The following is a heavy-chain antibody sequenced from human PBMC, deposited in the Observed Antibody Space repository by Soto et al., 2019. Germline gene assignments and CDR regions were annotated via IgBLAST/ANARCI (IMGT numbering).Heavy chain of an antibody. CDR3: ARERYGSGSYGDY. CDR2: ISYDGSNK. CDR1: GFTFSSYA. V-gene: IGHV3-30-3*01. Sequence: GGSLRLSCAASGFTFSSYAMHWVRQAPGKGLEWVAVISYDGSNKYYEDSVKGRFTISRDNSKNTLDLQMNSMRAEDTAVYYCARERYGSGSYGDYWGQGTLVTVSS. D-gene: IGHD3-10*01. J-gene: IGHJ4*02.